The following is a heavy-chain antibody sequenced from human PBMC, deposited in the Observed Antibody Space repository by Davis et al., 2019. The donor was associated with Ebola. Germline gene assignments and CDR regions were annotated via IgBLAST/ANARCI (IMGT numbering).Heavy chain of an antibody. CDR3: VTENWYRFES. CDR2: SRNKENRYST. D-gene: IGHD1/OR15-1a*01. J-gene: IGHJ4*02. V-gene: IGHV3-72*01. CDR1: GFPFSAYY. Sequence: GGSLRLSCAVSGFPFSAYYMDWVRLPPGKGLEWVGLSRNKENRYSTEYAASVKGRFTISRDDSKNLLYLEMNGLRTEDTAVYYCVTENWYRFESWGQGTLVTVSS.